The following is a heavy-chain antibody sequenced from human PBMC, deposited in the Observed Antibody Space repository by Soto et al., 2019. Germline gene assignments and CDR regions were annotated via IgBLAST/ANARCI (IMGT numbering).Heavy chain of an antibody. D-gene: IGHD5-12*01. CDR1: GGPISSSSYY. CDR3: ARRWHGYSGYYFDY. CDR2: IYYSGST. V-gene: IGHV4-61*01. J-gene: IGHJ4*02. Sequence: PSETLSLTCTVSGGPISSSSYYWSWIRQPPGKGLEWIGYIYYSGSTNYNPSLKSRVTISVDTSKNQFSLKLSSVTAADTAVYYCARRWHGYSGYYFDYWGQGTLVTGSS.